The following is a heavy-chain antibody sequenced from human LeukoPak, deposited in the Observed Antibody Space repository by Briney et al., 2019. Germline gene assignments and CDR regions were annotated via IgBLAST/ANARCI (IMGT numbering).Heavy chain of an antibody. CDR1: GGSITSSTYY. J-gene: IGHJ4*02. Sequence: SETLSLTCTVSGGSITSSTYYWGWIRQPPGKGLEWIGTIYYSGSTYYSPSLKSRLMISVDTSKNQFSLQLRSVTAADRALYYCARSGDYIKEGFDYWGQGTQVTVSS. CDR3: ARSGDYIKEGFDY. CDR2: IYYSGST. V-gene: IGHV4-39*01. D-gene: IGHD3-22*01.